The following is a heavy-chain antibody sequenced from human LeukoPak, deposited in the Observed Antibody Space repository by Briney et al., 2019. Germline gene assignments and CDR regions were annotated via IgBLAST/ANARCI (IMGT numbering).Heavy chain of an antibody. CDR3: ARGSGIHPDSSEPVDY. V-gene: IGHV4-39*07. J-gene: IGHJ4*02. CDR2: IYYSGTT. D-gene: IGHD3-10*01. Sequence: SETLSLTCTVSGGSISRSSYYWGWIRQPPGKGLEWIWNIYYSGTTYYNPSLRSRVTISVDPSKNQFSLKLTSVTAADTAVYYCARGSGIHPDSSEPVDYWGQGTLVTVSS. CDR1: GGSISRSSYY.